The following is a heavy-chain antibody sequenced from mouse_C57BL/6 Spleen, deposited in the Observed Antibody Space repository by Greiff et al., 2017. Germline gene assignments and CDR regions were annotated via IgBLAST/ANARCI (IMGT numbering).Heavy chain of an antibody. CDR3: ARGGGNYIYAMDY. Sequence: QVHVKQSGPELVKPGASVKLSCKASGYTFTSYDINWVKQRPGQGLEWIGWIYPRDGSTKYNEKFKGKATLTVDTSSSTAYMELHSRTSEDAAVYFCARGGGNYIYAMDYWGQGTSVTVSS. D-gene: IGHD2-1*01. CDR2: IYPRDGST. CDR1: GYTFTSYD. V-gene: IGHV1-85*01. J-gene: IGHJ4*01.